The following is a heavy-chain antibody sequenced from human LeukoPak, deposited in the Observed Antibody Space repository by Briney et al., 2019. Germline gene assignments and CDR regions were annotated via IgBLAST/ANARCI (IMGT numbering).Heavy chain of an antibody. V-gene: IGHV3-23*01. J-gene: IGHJ4*02. CDR1: GFTFSTYA. CDR2: ISGSGGST. D-gene: IGHD5-18*01. CDR3: AKARAVDTAMAPTVFDY. Sequence: PGGSLRLSCAASGFTFSTYAMTWLRQAPGKGLEWVSAISGSGGSTYYADSVKGRFTISRDNSKNTLYLQMNSLRAEDTAVYYCAKARAVDTAMAPTVFDYWGQGTLVTVSS.